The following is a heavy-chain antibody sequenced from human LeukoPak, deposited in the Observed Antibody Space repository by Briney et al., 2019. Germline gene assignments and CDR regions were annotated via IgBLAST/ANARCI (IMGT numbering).Heavy chain of an antibody. Sequence: ASVKVSCKASGYTFTSYGISWVRQAPGQGLEWMGWISGYKGYTHYAHNLQGRVTMTTDTSTSTAHMELRSLRSDDTAVYYCARDEARYSSGYYPNWFDPWGQGTLVTVSS. J-gene: IGHJ5*02. CDR2: ISGYKGYT. V-gene: IGHV1-18*01. CDR3: ARDEARYSSGYYPNWFDP. D-gene: IGHD3-22*01. CDR1: GYTFTSYG.